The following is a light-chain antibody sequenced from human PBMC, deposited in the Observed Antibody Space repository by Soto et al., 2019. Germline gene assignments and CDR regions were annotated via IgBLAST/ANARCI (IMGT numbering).Light chain of an antibody. CDR3: QQYQSYFLT. Sequence: DIQMTQSPSTLSASVGDRVTITCRASRSSSRSLAWYQQKSGKAPKLLIYDASSLESGVPSRFSGSGFGTEFTLTISGLQPDDFATYYCQQYQSYFLTFGPGTTVDMK. CDR2: DAS. V-gene: IGKV1-5*01. CDR1: RSSSRS. J-gene: IGKJ3*01.